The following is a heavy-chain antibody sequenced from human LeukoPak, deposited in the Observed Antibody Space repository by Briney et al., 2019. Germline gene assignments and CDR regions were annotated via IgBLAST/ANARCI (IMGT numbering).Heavy chain of an antibody. CDR2: IIPIFGTA. V-gene: IGHV1-69*05. J-gene: IGHJ6*03. Sequence: ASVKVSCKASGGTFSSYAISWVRQAPGQGLEWMGGIIPIFGTANYAQKFQGRVTITTDESTSTAYMELSSLRSEDTAVYYCARGEIQLWLINYYYYYMDVWGKGTTVIVSS. CDR3: ARGEIQLWLINYYYYYMDV. D-gene: IGHD5-18*01. CDR1: GGTFSSYA.